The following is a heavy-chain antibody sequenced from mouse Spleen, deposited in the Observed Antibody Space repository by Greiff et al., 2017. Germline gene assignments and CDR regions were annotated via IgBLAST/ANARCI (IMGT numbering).Heavy chain of an antibody. CDR3: ARPYYGSRGDYFDY. CDR1: GFTFSSFG. CDR2: ISSGSSTI. Sequence: EVMLVESGGGLVQPGGSRKLSCAASGFTFSSFGMHWVRQAPEKGLEWVAYISSGSSTIYYADTVKGRFTISRDNPKNTLFLQMTSLRSEDTAMYYCARPYYGSRGDYFDYWGQGTTLTVSS. D-gene: IGHD1-1*01. V-gene: IGHV5-17*02. J-gene: IGHJ2*01.